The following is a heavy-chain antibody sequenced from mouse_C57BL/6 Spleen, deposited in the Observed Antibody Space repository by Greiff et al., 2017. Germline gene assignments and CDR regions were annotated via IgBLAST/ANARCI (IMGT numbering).Heavy chain of an antibody. Sequence: QVQLQQSGAELMKPGASVKLSCKATGYTFTGYWIEWVKQRPGHGLEWIGEILPGSGSTNYNEKFKGKATFTADTSSNTAYRQLSSLTTEDSAIYYWARKGLTGGVYYAMDYWGQGTSVTVSS. J-gene: IGHJ4*01. CDR2: ILPGSGST. D-gene: IGHD4-1*01. CDR1: GYTFTGYW. CDR3: ARKGLTGGVYYAMDY. V-gene: IGHV1-9*01.